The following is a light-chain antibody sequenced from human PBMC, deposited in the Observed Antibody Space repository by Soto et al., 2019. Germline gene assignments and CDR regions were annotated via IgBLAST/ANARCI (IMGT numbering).Light chain of an antibody. CDR2: EAS. CDR1: QDISNY. CDR3: QQVKRDLPLS. J-gene: IGKJ4*01. V-gene: IGKV1-9*01. Sequence: IQLTQSPSSLSASVGDRVIITCRASQDISNYVAWYQQKAGKAPKVLIYEASTLHSGVPSRFSGSGSGTEFTLTVDSLQPADFATYYCQQVKRDLPLSFGGWTKVESK.